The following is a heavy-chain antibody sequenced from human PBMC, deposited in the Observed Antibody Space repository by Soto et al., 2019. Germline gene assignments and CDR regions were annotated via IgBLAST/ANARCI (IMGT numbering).Heavy chain of an antibody. D-gene: IGHD3-3*01. Sequence: PGGSLRLSCAASGFTFSNAWMHWVRQASGKGLEWVGRIRSKANSYATAYAASVKGRFTISRDDSKNTAYLQMNSLKTEDTAVYYCTRLFFKVDAFDIWSQGTMVTVSS. V-gene: IGHV3-73*01. CDR3: TRLFFKVDAFDI. J-gene: IGHJ3*02. CDR2: IRSKANSYAT. CDR1: GFTFSNAW.